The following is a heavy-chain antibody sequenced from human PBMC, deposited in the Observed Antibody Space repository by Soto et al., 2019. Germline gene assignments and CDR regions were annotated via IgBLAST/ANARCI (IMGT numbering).Heavy chain of an antibody. V-gene: IGHV1-18*01. J-gene: IGHJ3*02. CDR3: ARVDMIVVVNDAFDI. D-gene: IGHD3-22*01. CDR2: ISAYNGNT. CDR1: GYTFTSYG. Sequence: GASVKVSCKASGYTFTSYGISWVRQVPGQGLEWMGWISAYNGNTNYAQKLQGRVTMTTDTSTSTAYMELRSLRSDDTAVYYCARVDMIVVVNDAFDIWGQGTMVTVSS.